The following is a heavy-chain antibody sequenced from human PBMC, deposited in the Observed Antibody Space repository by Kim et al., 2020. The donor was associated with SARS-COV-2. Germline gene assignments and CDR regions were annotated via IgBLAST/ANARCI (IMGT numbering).Heavy chain of an antibody. CDR2: IDPSDSYT. Sequence: GESLKISCKGSGYSFTSYWISWVRQMPGKGLEWMGRIDPSDSYTNYSPSFQGHVTISADKSISTAYLQWSSLKASDTAMYYFAIRNQRGYGYGPLDYWGQGTLVTVSS. J-gene: IGHJ4*02. CDR1: GYSFTSYW. V-gene: IGHV5-10-1*01. D-gene: IGHD5-18*01. CDR3: AIRNQRGYGYGPLDY.